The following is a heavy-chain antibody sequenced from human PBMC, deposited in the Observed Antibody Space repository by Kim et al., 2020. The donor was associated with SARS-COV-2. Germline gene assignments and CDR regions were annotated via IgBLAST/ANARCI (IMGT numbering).Heavy chain of an antibody. Sequence: SFQGQVTISADKSISTAYLQWSSLKAADTAMYYCARQPPIAVAGMGWFDPWGQGTLVTVSS. V-gene: IGHV5-51*01. D-gene: IGHD6-19*01. CDR3: ARQPPIAVAGMGWFDP. J-gene: IGHJ5*02.